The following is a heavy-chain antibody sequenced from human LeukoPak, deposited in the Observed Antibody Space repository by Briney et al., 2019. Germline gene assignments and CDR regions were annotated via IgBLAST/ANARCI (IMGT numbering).Heavy chain of an antibody. CDR1: GFTFSNAW. CDR2: IKSKTDGGTT. Sequence: GGSLRLSCAASGFTFSNAWMSWVRQAPGKGLEWVGRIKSKTDGGTTDYTAPVKGRFTISRDGSRNTLYLQMNSLQTEDTAVYYCTTFGYNAYFDYWGQGTLVTVSS. V-gene: IGHV3-15*01. J-gene: IGHJ4*02. D-gene: IGHD5-24*01. CDR3: TTFGYNAYFDY.